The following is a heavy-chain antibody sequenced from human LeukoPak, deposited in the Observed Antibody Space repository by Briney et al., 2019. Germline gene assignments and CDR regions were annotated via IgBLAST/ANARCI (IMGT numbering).Heavy chain of an antibody. V-gene: IGHV4-30-4*07. CDR1: GASISTVAYS. D-gene: IGHD6-13*01. J-gene: IGHJ4*02. Sequence: SETLSLTCAVSGASISTVAYSWHWLRQPPGKGLEWIGYIHYSGSTYYSPSLQSRVTIAVDTSKNQFSLKLSSVTGADTAVYYCAREGIIAASGFDYWGQGTLVTVSS. CDR3: AREGIIAASGFDY. CDR2: IHYSGST.